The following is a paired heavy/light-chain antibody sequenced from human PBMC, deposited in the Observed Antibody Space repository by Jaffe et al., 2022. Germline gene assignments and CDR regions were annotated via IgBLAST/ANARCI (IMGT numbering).Heavy chain of an antibody. D-gene: IGHD2-15*01. CDR2: ISSSSSYI. CDR1: GFTFSSYS. J-gene: IGHJ6*03. CDR3: ARVSVRRDIVVVVAANYYYMDV. V-gene: IGHV3-21*01. Sequence: EVQLVESGGGLVKPGGSLRLSCAASGFTFSSYSMNWVRQAPGKGLEWVSSISSSSSYIYYADSVKGRFTISRDNAKNSLYLQMNSLRAEDTAVYYCARVSVRRDIVVVVAANYYYMDVWGKGTTVTVSS.
Light chain of an antibody. CDR2: AAS. CDR3: QQSYSTPRIT. V-gene: IGKV1-39*01. J-gene: IGKJ5*01. Sequence: DIQMTQSPSSLSASVGDRVTITCRASQSISSYLNWYQQKPGKAPKLLIYAASSLQSGVPSRFSGSGSGTDFTLTISSLQPEDFATYYCQQSYSTPRITFGQGTRLEIK. CDR1: QSISSY.